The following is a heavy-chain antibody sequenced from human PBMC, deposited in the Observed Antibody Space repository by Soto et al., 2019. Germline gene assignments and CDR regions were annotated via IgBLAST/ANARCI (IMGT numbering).Heavy chain of an antibody. D-gene: IGHD2-8*01. V-gene: IGHV1-18*04. CDR2: ISVYTGNT. CDR3: ASDLCTTDGCYTHHFAV. J-gene: IGHJ6*02. CDR1: GYSFTSYY. Sequence: ASVKVSCKASGYSFTSYYMHWVRQAPGQGLEWLGWISVYTGNTKQAQKFQDRVTLTTEASTGTAYLELRSLRSADPAVYYCASDLCTTDGCYTHHFAVWGQGTTVTVSS.